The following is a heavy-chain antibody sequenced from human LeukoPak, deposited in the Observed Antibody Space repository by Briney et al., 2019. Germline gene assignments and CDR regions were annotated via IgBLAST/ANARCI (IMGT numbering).Heavy chain of an antibody. CDR3: ARDLYGSGIVIDY. J-gene: IGHJ4*02. CDR1: GFTLSRFA. CDR2: ISSSSNYI. Sequence: GGSLGLSCTASGFTLSRFAMHWVRQAPGKGLEWVSCISSSSNYIYYADSVKGRFTISRDNAKNSLYLQMNSLRAEDTAVYYCARDLYGSGIVIDYWGQGTLVTVSS. V-gene: IGHV3-21*01. D-gene: IGHD3-10*01.